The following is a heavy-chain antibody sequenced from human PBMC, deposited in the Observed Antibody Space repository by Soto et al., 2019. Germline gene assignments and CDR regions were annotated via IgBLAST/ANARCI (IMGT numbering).Heavy chain of an antibody. CDR2: IYYSGST. Sequence: SETLSLTCTVSGGSISSGGYYWIWIRHHPGKGLEWIGYIYYSGSTYYNPSLKSRVTISVDTSKNQFSLKLSSVTAADTAVYYCARDDSSGYLGAFDYWGQGTLVTVSS. V-gene: IGHV4-31*03. CDR3: ARDDSSGYLGAFDY. CDR1: GGSISSGGYY. D-gene: IGHD3-22*01. J-gene: IGHJ4*02.